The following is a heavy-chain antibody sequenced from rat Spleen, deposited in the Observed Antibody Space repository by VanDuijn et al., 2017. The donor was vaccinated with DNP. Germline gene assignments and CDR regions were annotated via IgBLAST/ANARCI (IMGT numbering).Heavy chain of an antibody. J-gene: IGHJ4*01. Sequence: EVQLVESGGGLVQPGRSLKLSCAASGFIFTNYDMAWVRQAPTKGLEWVATIIYDGSSTYYRDSVKGRFTISRDNAENTVYLQMNSLRSEDTATYYCLKHLDAWGQGTSVTVSS. V-gene: IGHV5-29*01. CDR1: GFIFTNYD. CDR2: IIYDGSST. CDR3: LKHLDA.